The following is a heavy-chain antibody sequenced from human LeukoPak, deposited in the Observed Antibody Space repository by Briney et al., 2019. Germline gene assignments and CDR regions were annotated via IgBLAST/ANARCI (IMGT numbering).Heavy chain of an antibody. J-gene: IGHJ4*02. CDR2: ISGSGGST. Sequence: GGSLRLSCAAAGFTFSDYGMNWVRQAPGKGLEWVSAISGSGGSTYYADSVKGRFTISRDNSKNTLYLQMNSLRAEDTAVYYCAKGPYDSWSGYYGYYFDYWGQGTLVTVSS. D-gene: IGHD3-3*01. CDR3: AKGPYDSWSGYYGYYFDY. CDR1: GFTFSDYG. V-gene: IGHV3-23*01.